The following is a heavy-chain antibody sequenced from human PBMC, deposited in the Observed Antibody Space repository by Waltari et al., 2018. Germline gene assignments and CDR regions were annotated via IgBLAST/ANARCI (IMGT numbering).Heavy chain of an antibody. J-gene: IGHJ4*02. CDR1: GGSFSGYY. Sequence: QVQLQQWGAGLLKPSETLSLTCAVYGGSFSGYYWSWILQPPGKGLEWIGEIHHSGSTTYNPSLKSRVTISVDTSKNQFSLKLSSVAAADTAVYYCARGGITICGVVTRYYFDYWGQGTLVTVSS. CDR2: IHHSGST. CDR3: ARGGITICGVVTRYYFDY. V-gene: IGHV4-34*01. D-gene: IGHD3-3*01.